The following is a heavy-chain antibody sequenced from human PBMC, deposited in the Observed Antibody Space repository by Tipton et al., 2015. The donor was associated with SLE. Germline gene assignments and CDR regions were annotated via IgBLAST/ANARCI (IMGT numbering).Heavy chain of an antibody. CDR2: ISGSGGST. CDR3: ARDYYDSSGYYYGDY. CDR1: GFTFSSYA. D-gene: IGHD3-22*01. V-gene: IGHV3-23*01. J-gene: IGHJ4*02. Sequence: GSLRLSCAASGFTFSSYAMSWVRQAPGKGLEWVSAISGSGGSTYYADSVKGRFTISRDNSKNTLYLQMNGLRAEDTAVYYCARDYYDSSGYYYGDYWGQGTLVTVSS.